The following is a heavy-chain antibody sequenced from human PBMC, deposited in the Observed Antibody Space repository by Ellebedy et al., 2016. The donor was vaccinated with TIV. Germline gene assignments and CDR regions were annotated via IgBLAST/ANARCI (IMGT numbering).Heavy chain of an antibody. V-gene: IGHV3-13*01. CDR2: IGIAGDT. J-gene: IGHJ4*02. CDR1: GITLSSND. CDR3: ARERSDYYEMDDC. D-gene: IGHD3-3*01. Sequence: GESLKISXAASGITLSSNDMHWVRQPIGKGPEWVSAIGIAGDTYYADSVKGRFTISRENAKNSLYLQMNSLRAGDTAVYFCARERSDYYEMDDCWGQGTLVTVSS.